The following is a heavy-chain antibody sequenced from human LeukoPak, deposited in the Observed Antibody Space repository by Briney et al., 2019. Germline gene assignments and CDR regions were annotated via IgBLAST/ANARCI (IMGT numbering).Heavy chain of an antibody. J-gene: IGHJ4*02. Sequence: QPGRPLRLSCAASKFTFSSYWMTWVRQAPGKGLEWVASINEDGSDKYYVDSVEGRFTISRDNAKNSLYLQMNGLRAEDTAVYYCAREAYCTRTRCYEDYWGRGALVTVSS. CDR1: KFTFSSYW. V-gene: IGHV3-7*01. CDR2: INEDGSDK. D-gene: IGHD2-2*01. CDR3: AREAYCTRTRCYEDY.